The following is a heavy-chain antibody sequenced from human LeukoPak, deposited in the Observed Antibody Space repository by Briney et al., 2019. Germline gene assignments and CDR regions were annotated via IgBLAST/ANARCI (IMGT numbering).Heavy chain of an antibody. CDR3: ARETISYYYDSSGYYYDY. CDR2: IYTSGSA. CDR1: GGSISSGRYY. Sequence: PSQTLSLTCTVSGGSISSGRYYWSWIRPPAGKGLGWIGRIYTSGSANYNPSLKGRVTISVDASKYQFSLKPSSVTAADTAVYYCARETISYYYDSSGYYYDYWGQGTLVTVSS. J-gene: IGHJ4*02. D-gene: IGHD3-22*01. V-gene: IGHV4-61*02.